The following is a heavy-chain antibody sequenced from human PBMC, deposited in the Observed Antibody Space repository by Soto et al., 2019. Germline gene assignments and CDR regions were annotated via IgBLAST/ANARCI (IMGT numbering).Heavy chain of an antibody. V-gene: IGHV4-61*01. CDR3: ARSTTVTRDDAFDI. Sequence: QMQLQESGPGLVKPSETLSLTCTVSGGSVSSGSYYWNWIRQPPGKGLEWIGYIYHSGSTNYNPSLKSRVTISVGTSKNRFPRKLSSVTAADTAVYYCARSTTVTRDDAFDIWGQGTMVTVSP. J-gene: IGHJ3*02. CDR2: IYHSGST. CDR1: GGSVSSGSYY. D-gene: IGHD4-17*01.